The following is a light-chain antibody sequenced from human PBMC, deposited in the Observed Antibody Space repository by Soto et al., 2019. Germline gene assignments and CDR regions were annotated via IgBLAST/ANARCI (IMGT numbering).Light chain of an antibody. CDR1: QSVSSSY. Sequence: EIVLTQSPGTLSLSPGERATLSCRASQSVSSSYLAWYQQKPGQAPRLLLYGASSRATGIPDRFSGSGSGTAFYLTIISLEPEDFAVYYCQQYGSSPPYTFGPGTKLEIK. V-gene: IGKV3-20*01. J-gene: IGKJ2*01. CDR2: GAS. CDR3: QQYGSSPPYT.